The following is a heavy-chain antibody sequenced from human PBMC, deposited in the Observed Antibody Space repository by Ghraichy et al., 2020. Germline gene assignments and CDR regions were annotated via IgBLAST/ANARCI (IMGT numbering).Heavy chain of an antibody. D-gene: IGHD6-19*01. CDR2: ISSSSSYT. J-gene: IGHJ4*02. CDR3: ARGCPYSSGWPPGY. Sequence: LSLTCAASGFTFSDYYISWIRQAPGKGLEWVSYISSSSSYTNYADSVKGRFTISRDNAKNSLYLQMNSLRAEDTAVYYCARGCPYSSGWPPGYWGQGTLVTVSS. CDR1: GFTFSDYY. V-gene: IGHV3-11*05.